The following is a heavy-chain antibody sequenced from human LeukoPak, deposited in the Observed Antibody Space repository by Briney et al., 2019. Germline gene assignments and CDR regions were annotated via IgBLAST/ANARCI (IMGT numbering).Heavy chain of an antibody. CDR3: ASPAEGY. Sequence: GGSLRLSCAASGFTFSSYAMHWVRQAPGKGLEWVANIKQDGSEKYYVDSVKGRFTISRDNAKNSLYLQMNSLRAEDTAVYYCASPAEGYWGQGTLVTVSS. J-gene: IGHJ4*02. CDR2: IKQDGSEK. V-gene: IGHV3-7*03. CDR1: GFTFSSYA.